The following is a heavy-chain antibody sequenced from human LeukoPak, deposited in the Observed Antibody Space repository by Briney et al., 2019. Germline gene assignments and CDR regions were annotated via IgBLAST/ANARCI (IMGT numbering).Heavy chain of an antibody. CDR2: FDLVHGDT. D-gene: IGHD5-18*01. CDR1: GYRFTELS. CDR3: TAGRAYSLLVF. V-gene: IGHV1-24*01. J-gene: IGHJ4*02. Sequence: ASVRVSCKVSGYRFTELSRHWVRQAPGKGLEWLGGFDLVHGDTIYAQKFQGRVTMTEDTSTDTSYMELSSLGSEDTAVYFCTAGRAYSLLVFWGQGTLVIVSS.